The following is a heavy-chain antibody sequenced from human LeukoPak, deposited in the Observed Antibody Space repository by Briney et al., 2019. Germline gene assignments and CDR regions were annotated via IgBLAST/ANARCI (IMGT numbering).Heavy chain of an antibody. J-gene: IGHJ4*02. CDR2: IWYDGSNK. Sequence: GRSLRLSCAASGFSFNNYGMHWVRQAPGKGLEWVAVIWYDGSNKYYADSVKGRFTISRDNSKNTLYLQMNSLRAEDTAVYYCARGVSGYSSTSDYWGQGSLVTVPS. V-gene: IGHV3-33*01. CDR1: GFSFNNYG. CDR3: ARGVSGYSSTSDY. D-gene: IGHD6-13*01.